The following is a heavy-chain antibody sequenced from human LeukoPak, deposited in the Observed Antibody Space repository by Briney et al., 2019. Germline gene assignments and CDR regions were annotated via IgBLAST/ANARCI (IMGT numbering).Heavy chain of an antibody. CDR2: VSYDGRIQ. Sequence: GRSLRLSCAASGFTFSSYGMQWVRQAPGKGLEWVAVVSYDGRIQYYADSVKGRFTISRDNSKNTLYLQMNSLRAEDTAVYHCAKETTHRTSSSLDYWGQGTLVTVSS. V-gene: IGHV3-30*18. D-gene: IGHD6-13*01. CDR3: AKETTHRTSSSLDY. CDR1: GFTFSSYG. J-gene: IGHJ4*02.